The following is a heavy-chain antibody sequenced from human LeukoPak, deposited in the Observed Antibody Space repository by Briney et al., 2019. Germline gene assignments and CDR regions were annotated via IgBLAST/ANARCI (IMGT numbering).Heavy chain of an antibody. V-gene: IGHV1-2*06. CDR1: GYTFTGYY. D-gene: IGHD4-17*01. Sequence: ASVKVSCKASGYTFTGYYMHWVRQAPGQGLEWMGRINPNSGGTNYAQKFQGRVTMTRDTSISTAYMELSRLRSDDTAVYYCARPLYGNDAFDIWGQGTMVTVSS. CDR2: INPNSGGT. J-gene: IGHJ3*02. CDR3: ARPLYGNDAFDI.